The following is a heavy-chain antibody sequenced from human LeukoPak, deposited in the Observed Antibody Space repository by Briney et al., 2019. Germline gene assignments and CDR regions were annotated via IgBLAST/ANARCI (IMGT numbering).Heavy chain of an antibody. CDR1: GFTFSSYW. D-gene: IGHD6-13*01. V-gene: IGHV3-7*01. CDR3: AREGYSSSPKWYFDY. Sequence: GGSLRLSCAASGFTFSSYWMSWVRQAPGKGLEWVANIKQDGSEKYYVDSVKGRFTISRDNAKNSLYLQMNSLRAEDTAVYYCAREGYSSSPKWYFDYWGQGTLVTVSS. CDR2: IKQDGSEK. J-gene: IGHJ4*02.